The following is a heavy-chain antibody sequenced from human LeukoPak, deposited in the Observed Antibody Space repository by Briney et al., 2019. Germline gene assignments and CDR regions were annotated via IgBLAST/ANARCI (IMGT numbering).Heavy chain of an antibody. CDR1: RVTISSYF. J-gene: IGHJ4*02. D-gene: IGHD4-17*01. CDR3: ARALDYGEDY. CDR2: IYYSRST. Sequence: SETLSLTSTVSRVTISSYFRSWIGQPPAQGRDWIGYIYYSRSTNYNPSLKSRVTISVDTSKIQFSQKLSSVTAADTAVYYCARALDYGEDYWGQGALVTVSS. V-gene: IGHV4-59*01.